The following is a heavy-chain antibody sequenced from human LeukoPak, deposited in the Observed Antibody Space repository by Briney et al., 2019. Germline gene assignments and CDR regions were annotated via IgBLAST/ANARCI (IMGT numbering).Heavy chain of an antibody. V-gene: IGHV4-59*11. CDR3: ASVRKGYCSSTSCYAKGYYYYYMDV. J-gene: IGHJ6*03. D-gene: IGHD2-2*01. CDR2: IYDSGST. Sequence: SETLSLTCTVSGGYLGSHYWTWIRQPPGKGLEWIGYIYDSGSTNYNPSLKSRVTISVDTSKNQFSLKLSSVTAADTAVYYCASVRKGYCSSTSCYAKGYYYYYMDVWGKGTTVTISS. CDR1: GGYLGSHY.